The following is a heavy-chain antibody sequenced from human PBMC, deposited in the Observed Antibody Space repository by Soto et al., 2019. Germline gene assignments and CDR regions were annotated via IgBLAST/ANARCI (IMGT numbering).Heavy chain of an antibody. CDR3: ARVTMGGDIVLMVYATNNFDY. CDR1: GYTFTSYG. CDR2: ISAYNGNT. D-gene: IGHD2-8*01. V-gene: IGHV1-18*01. Sequence: GASVKVSCKASGYTFTSYGISWVRQAPGQGLEWMGWISAYNGNTNYAQKLQGRVTMTTDTSTSTAYMELRSLRSDDTAVYYCARVTMGGDIVLMVYATNNFDYWGQGTLVTVSS. J-gene: IGHJ4*02.